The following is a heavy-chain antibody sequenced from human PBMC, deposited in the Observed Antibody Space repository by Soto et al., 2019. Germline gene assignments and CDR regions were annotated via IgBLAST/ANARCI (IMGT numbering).Heavy chain of an antibody. CDR3: VKGPYSSYGMDG. J-gene: IGHJ6*02. D-gene: IGHD4-4*01. V-gene: IGHV3-23*01. CDR1: GFTFSSYA. CDR2: ISGSGGST. Sequence: GGSLRLSCAASGFTFSSYAMSWVRQAPGKGLEWVSAISGSGGSTYYADSVKGRFTISRDNSKNTLYLQMNSLRAEDTAVYCCVKGPYSSYGMDGCCQETTLTASS.